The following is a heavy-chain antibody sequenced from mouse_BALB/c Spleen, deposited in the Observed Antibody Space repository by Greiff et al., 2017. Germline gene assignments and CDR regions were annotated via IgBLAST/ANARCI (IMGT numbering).Heavy chain of an antibody. V-gene: IGHV1-7*01. Sequence: QVQLKESGAELAKPGASVKMSCKASGYTFTSYWMHWVKQRPGQGLEWIGYINPSTGYTEYNQKFKDKATLTADKSSSTAYMQLSSLTSEDSAVYYCARRYEGYYAMDYWGQGTSVTVSS. CDR2: INPSTGYT. D-gene: IGHD2-14*01. J-gene: IGHJ4*01. CDR3: ARRYEGYYAMDY. CDR1: GYTFTSYW.